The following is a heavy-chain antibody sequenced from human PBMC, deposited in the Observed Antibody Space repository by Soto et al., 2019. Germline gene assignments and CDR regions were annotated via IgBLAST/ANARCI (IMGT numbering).Heavy chain of an antibody. CDR2: ITSSGGAT. Sequence: GGSLRLSCEASGFSFSYYAMSWVRQAPGKGLEWVSTITSSGGATYYADSVQGRFTISRDNSKHTLHLEMNSLRVEDTALYYCAKSWFVATSNVTYRFDPWGQGTLVTVSS. CDR3: AKSWFVATSNVTYRFDP. J-gene: IGHJ5*02. CDR1: GFSFSYYA. D-gene: IGHD2-21*01. V-gene: IGHV3-23*01.